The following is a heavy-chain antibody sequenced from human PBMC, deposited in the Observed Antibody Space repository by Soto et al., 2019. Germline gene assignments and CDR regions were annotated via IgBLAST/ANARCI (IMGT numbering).Heavy chain of an antibody. J-gene: IGHJ4*02. D-gene: IGHD6-19*01. CDR1: GGSFSGYY. CDR2: INHSGST. Sequence: SETLSLTCAVYGGSFSGYYWSWIRQPPGKGLEWIGEINHSGSTNYNPSLKSRVTISVDTSKNQFSLKLSSVTAADTAVYYCARGSRKYSSGWFDYWGQGTLVTVSS. V-gene: IGHV4-34*01. CDR3: ARGSRKYSSGWFDY.